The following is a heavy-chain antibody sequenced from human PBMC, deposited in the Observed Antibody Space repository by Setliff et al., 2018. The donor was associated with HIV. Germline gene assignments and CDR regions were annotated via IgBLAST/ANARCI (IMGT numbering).Heavy chain of an antibody. D-gene: IGHD6-6*01. CDR3: AKQYSMYYYYYMDV. Sequence: GGSLRLSCAASGFTFSSYSMNWVRQAPGKGLEWVSYINSGSSTIYYAASVKGRFTISRDNAKNSLYLQMNTRRAEDTAVYYCAKQYSMYYYYYMDVWGKGTTVTVSS. J-gene: IGHJ6*03. CDR1: GFTFSSYS. CDR2: INSGSSTI. V-gene: IGHV3-48*04.